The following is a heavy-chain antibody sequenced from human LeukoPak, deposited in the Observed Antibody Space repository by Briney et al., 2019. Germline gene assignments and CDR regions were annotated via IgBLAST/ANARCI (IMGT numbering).Heavy chain of an antibody. CDR3: AREGGDGYNLRYYYYMDV. D-gene: IGHD5-24*01. Sequence: SETLSLTCTVSGVSISSYYWSWIRQPAGKGLEWIGRIYTSGSTNYNPSLKSRVTMSVDTSKNQFSLKLSSVTAADTAVYYCAREGGDGYNLRYYYYMDVWGKGTTVTVSS. CDR2: IYTSGST. J-gene: IGHJ6*03. V-gene: IGHV4-4*07. CDR1: GVSISSYY.